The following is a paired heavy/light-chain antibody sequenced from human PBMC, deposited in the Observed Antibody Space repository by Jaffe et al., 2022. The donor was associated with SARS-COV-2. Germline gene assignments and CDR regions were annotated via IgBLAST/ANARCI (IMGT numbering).Light chain of an antibody. Sequence: DIVMTQSPDSLAVSLGERATINCKSSQSVLYNSNNKNYLNWYQQKPGQPPKLLIYWASTREFGVPDRFSGSGSGTDFTLTISSLQAEDVAVYYCQQYYNTPYTFGQGTKLEIK. J-gene: IGKJ2*01. CDR1: QSVLYNSNNKNY. CDR2: WAS. V-gene: IGKV4-1*01. CDR3: QQYYNTPYT.
Heavy chain of an antibody. CDR3: ARDGTLLWLVVGENYYYGMDV. D-gene: IGHD2-15*01. Sequence: QVQLVQSGAEVKKPGASVKVSCKASGYTFSSYVMHWVRQAPGQRLEWMGWINAGNGNTKYSQKFQDRVTITRDTSASTAYMELSSLRSEDTAVYHCARDGTLLWLVVGENYYYGMDVWGQGTTVIVSS. CDR1: GYTFSSYV. CDR2: INAGNGNT. J-gene: IGHJ6*02. V-gene: IGHV1-3*01.